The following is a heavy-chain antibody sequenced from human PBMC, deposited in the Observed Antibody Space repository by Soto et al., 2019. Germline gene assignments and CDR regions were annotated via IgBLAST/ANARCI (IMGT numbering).Heavy chain of an antibody. V-gene: IGHV2-5*02. CDR3: ANRTTTMVRGVMDNLYFAH. D-gene: IGHD3-10*01. CDR1: GFSLSTSGVG. J-gene: IGHJ2*01. Sequence: QITLKESGPTLVKPTQTLTLTCTFSGFSLSTSGVGVGWIRQPPGKALEWLALIYWDDAKRYSPSLKSRLTITKDTSKKLVVLTITNMDPVDTATYYCANRTTTMVRGVMDNLYFAHWGRGTLVTVSS. CDR2: IYWDDAK.